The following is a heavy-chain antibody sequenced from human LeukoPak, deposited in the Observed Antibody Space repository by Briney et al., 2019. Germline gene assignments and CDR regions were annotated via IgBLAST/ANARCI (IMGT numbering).Heavy chain of an antibody. Sequence: GASVKVSCKVSGYTLTELSMHWVRQAPGKGLERMGGFDPEDGETIYAQKFQGRVTMTEDTSTDTAYMELSSLRSEDTAVYYCATSGGAAAGNSWYFDYWGQGTLVTVSS. J-gene: IGHJ4*02. CDR3: ATSGGAAAGNSWYFDY. CDR2: FDPEDGET. CDR1: GYTLTELS. V-gene: IGHV1-24*01. D-gene: IGHD6-13*01.